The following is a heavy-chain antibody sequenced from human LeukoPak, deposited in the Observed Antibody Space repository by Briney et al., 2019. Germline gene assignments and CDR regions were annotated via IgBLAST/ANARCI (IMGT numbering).Heavy chain of an antibody. CDR1: GGSISSNDYY. Sequence: PSEALSLTCTVSGGSISSNDYYWDWIRQPPGMGLEYIGSIYYSGSTYYNPSLKSRVTISVDTSKNQFSLKLSSVTAADTAVYYCARHRGSSSLFDYWGQGTLVTVSS. CDR2: IYYSGST. V-gene: IGHV4-39*01. CDR3: ARHRGSSSLFDY. J-gene: IGHJ4*02. D-gene: IGHD6-6*01.